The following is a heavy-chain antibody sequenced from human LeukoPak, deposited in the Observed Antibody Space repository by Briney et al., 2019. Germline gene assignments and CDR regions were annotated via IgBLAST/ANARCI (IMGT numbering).Heavy chain of an antibody. CDR3: AKETKYTSGWLTIDY. D-gene: IGHD6-19*01. V-gene: IGHV3-23*01. CDR1: GFTFSSYE. J-gene: IGHJ4*02. CDR2: IIGSGNSA. Sequence: GGSLRLSCAASGFTFSSYEMSWVRQPPGKGLEWVSGIIGSGNSAYYADSVKGRFTISRDNSKNTLYLQMNRLRAEDTAVYYCAKETKYTSGWLTIDYWGQGTLVTVSS.